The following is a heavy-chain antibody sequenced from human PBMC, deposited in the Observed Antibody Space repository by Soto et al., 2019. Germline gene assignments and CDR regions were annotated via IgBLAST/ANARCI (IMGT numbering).Heavy chain of an antibody. CDR2: INPSSGST. D-gene: IGHD1-26*01. CDR3: TRGVGIYYFDY. V-gene: IGHV1-46*03. Sequence: ASVKVSCKASGYTFTRYYLHWVRQAPGQGLEWMAMINPSSGSTTYAQKFEGRLTVAWDTSTNTVYLDLSSLRSEDTAVFYCTRGVGIYYFDYWGQGTLVTVSS. J-gene: IGHJ4*02. CDR1: GYTFTRYY.